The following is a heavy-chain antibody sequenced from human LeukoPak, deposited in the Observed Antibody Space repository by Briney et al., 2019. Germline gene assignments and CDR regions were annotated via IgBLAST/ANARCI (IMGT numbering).Heavy chain of an antibody. CDR3: ARVSGGYSYGYYLDY. Sequence: SETLSLTCTVSGGSISSGGYYWSWIRQHPGKGLEWIGYIYYSGSTYYNPSLRSRVTISVDTSKNQFSLKLSSVTAADTAVYYCARVSGGYSYGYYLDYWGQGTLVTVSS. D-gene: IGHD5-18*01. J-gene: IGHJ4*02. CDR1: GGSISSGGYY. CDR2: IYYSGST. V-gene: IGHV4-31*03.